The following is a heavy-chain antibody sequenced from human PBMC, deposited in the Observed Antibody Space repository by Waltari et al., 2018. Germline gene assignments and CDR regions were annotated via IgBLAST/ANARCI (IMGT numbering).Heavy chain of an antibody. D-gene: IGHD5-18*01. CDR2: IRAAGDYT. CDR3: AKGSGYSYGYPEY. V-gene: IGHV3-23*01. J-gene: IGHJ4*02. Sequence: EVQLLESGGALIEPGWSLRLSCVGSGFSFSYYAMTWIRQAPGKVWEWVSGIRAAGDYTYYAESVKGRCTISRDKSKNTLYLEVAGLRAEDTAVYYCAKGSGYSYGYPEYWGQGTLVAVSS. CDR1: GFSFSYYA.